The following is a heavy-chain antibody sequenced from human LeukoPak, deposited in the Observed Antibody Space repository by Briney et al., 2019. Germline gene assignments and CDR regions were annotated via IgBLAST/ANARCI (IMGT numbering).Heavy chain of an antibody. CDR2: ISSSGSTI. J-gene: IGHJ4*02. CDR1: GFPFSSYE. CDR3: ARLSEMLRGPEVIYYFEH. D-gene: IGHD3-10*01. V-gene: IGHV3-48*03. Sequence: GSLLLSCAASGFPFSSYEMNWVRQAPGKGLEWVSYISSSGSTIHYADPVKGRFTISRDNAKNSVYLQMNSLRAEDTAVYYCARLSEMLRGPEVIYYFEHWGQGTLVTVSS.